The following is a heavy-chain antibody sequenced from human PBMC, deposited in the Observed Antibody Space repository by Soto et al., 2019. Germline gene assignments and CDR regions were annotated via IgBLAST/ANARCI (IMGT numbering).Heavy chain of an antibody. V-gene: IGHV1-18*01. CDR1: GYTFTSYG. J-gene: IGHJ5*02. D-gene: IGHD2-2*03. Sequence: QVQLGQSGAEVKKPGASVKVSCKASGYTFTSYGISWVRQAPGQGLEWMGWISAYNGNTNYAQKLQGRVTMTTDTSTSTAYMELRSLRSDDTAVYYCARDIVGIVVVPAAIPNWFDPGGQGTLVTVSS. CDR3: ARDIVGIVVVPAAIPNWFDP. CDR2: ISAYNGNT.